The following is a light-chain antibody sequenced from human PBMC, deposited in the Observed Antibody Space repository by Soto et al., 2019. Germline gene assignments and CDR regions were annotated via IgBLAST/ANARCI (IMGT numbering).Light chain of an antibody. CDR1: QSVSSF. CDR3: QQYNNWPRT. V-gene: IGKV3-15*01. J-gene: IGKJ1*01. CDR2: GAS. Sequence: EVVMTQSPATLSVSPGERATLSCRASQSVSSFLAWYQQKPGQAPRLLIYGASTRATGIPARFSGSGSETEFTPAISSLQSEDFAVYYCQQYNNWPRTFGQGTNVEIK.